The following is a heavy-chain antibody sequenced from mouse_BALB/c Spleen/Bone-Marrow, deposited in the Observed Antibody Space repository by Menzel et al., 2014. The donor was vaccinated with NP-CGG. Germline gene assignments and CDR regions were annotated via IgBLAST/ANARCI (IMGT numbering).Heavy chain of an antibody. CDR1: GYSFTGYF. V-gene: IGHV1-20*02. Sequence: EVQGVESGPELVKPGASVKISCKASGYSFTGYFMNWVMQSHGKSLEWIGRINPYNGDTFYNQKFKGKATLTVDKSSSTAHMELRSLASEDSAVYYCARSGYYGSSYFDYWGQGTTLTVPS. CDR2: INPYNGDT. J-gene: IGHJ2*01. CDR3: ARSGYYGSSYFDY. D-gene: IGHD1-1*01.